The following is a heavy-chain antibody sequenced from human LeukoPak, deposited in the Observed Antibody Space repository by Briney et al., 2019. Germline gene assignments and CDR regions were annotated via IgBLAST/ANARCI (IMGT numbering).Heavy chain of an antibody. J-gene: IGHJ4*02. CDR1: GFTFSNYW. CDR2: INQDGSEK. CDR3: ARDQAAADYFDY. D-gene: IGHD6-13*01. V-gene: IGHV3-7*01. Sequence: GGSLRLSCAASGFTFSNYWMTWVRQAPGKGLEWVANINQDGSEKYYVDSVKGRFTISRDNAKNTLYLQMNSLRAEDTAVYYCARDQAAADYFDYWGQGTLVTVSS.